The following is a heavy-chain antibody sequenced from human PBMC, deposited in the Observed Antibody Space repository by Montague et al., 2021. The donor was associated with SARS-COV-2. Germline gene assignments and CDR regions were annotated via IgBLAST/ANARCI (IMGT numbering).Heavy chain of an antibody. CDR1: GFSIGSGDY. J-gene: IGHJ3*02. CDR2: IYDSGTT. Sequence: SETLSPTCTVSGFSIGSGDYWGWIRQPPGKGLEWIGSIYDSGTTXYNPSLQGRLTMSIDTSTNQFSLRLTSVTAADTAVFFCVREKAGGLRNVFDIWGQGTTVTVSS. CDR3: VREKAGGLRNVFDI. V-gene: IGHV4-38-2*02.